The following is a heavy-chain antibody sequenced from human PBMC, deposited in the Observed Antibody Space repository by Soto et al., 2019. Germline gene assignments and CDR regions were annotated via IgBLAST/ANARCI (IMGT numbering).Heavy chain of an antibody. CDR1: RYIFTAYF. CDR2: INPNNGAT. Sequence: QVQLVQSGAEVKKPGASVKVSCKAPRYIFTAYFMHWVRQAPGQGLEWMGWINPNNGATHYGLSFQGRVTMTRDTSISTAYMDMSSLRSDDTAVYYCASHVAGARFDTWGQGTLVIVSS. CDR3: ASHVAGARFDT. V-gene: IGHV1-2*02. J-gene: IGHJ5*02.